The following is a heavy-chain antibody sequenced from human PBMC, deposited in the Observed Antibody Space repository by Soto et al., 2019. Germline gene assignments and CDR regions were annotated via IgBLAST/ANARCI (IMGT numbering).Heavy chain of an antibody. V-gene: IGHV4-34*01. J-gene: IGHJ4*02. CDR1: GGSFSGYY. D-gene: IGHD3-10*01. Sequence: SETLSLTCAVYGGSFSGYYWSWIRQPPGKGLEWIGEINHSGSTNYNPYLKSRVTISVDTSKNQFSLKLSSVTAADTAVYYCASRYGSGSLYFDYWGQGTLVTVSS. CDR2: INHSGST. CDR3: ASRYGSGSLYFDY.